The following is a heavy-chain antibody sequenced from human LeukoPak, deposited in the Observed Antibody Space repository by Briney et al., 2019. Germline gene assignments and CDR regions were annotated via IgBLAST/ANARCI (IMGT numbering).Heavy chain of an antibody. J-gene: IGHJ4*02. D-gene: IGHD2-21*02. CDR2: ISAYNGNT. V-gene: IGHV1-18*01. CDR1: GCTFTSYG. Sequence: ASVKVSCKASGCTFTSYGISWVRQAPGQGLEWMGWISAYNGNTNHAQKLQGRVTMTTDTSTSTAYMELRSLRSDDTAVYYCARDGARVVVTAKGPYYFDYWGQGTLVTVSS. CDR3: ARDGARVVVTAKGPYYFDY.